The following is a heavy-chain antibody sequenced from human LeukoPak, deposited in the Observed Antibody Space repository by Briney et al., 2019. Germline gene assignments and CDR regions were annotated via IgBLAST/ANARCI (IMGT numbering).Heavy chain of an antibody. CDR3: ARDLRFLEAYYMDV. Sequence: ASVKVSCKASGYSFTSYDINWVRQATGQGLEWMGWMNPNSGNTGYAQKFQGRVTMTRHTSISTAYMELSSLRSEDTAVYYCARDLRFLEAYYMDVWGKGTTVTVSS. CDR1: GYSFTSYD. V-gene: IGHV1-8*01. J-gene: IGHJ6*03. D-gene: IGHD3-3*01. CDR2: MNPNSGNT.